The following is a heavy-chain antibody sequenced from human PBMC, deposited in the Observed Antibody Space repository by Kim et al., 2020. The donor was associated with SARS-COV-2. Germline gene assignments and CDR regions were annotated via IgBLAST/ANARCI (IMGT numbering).Heavy chain of an antibody. CDR1: GFTFTSYS. CDR3: AKPTTSGGSHCDFDF. V-gene: IGHV3-23*01. CDR2: ISGSGGTT. D-gene: IGHD1-26*01. J-gene: IGHJ4*02. Sequence: GGSLRLSCAASGFTFTSYSMNWVRQAPGMGLERVSAISGSGGTTYYADTVKGRVTISRDNSKNTLYLQMDSMSAEATAVYYCAKPTTSGGSHCDFDFWGTGAMVTVSP.